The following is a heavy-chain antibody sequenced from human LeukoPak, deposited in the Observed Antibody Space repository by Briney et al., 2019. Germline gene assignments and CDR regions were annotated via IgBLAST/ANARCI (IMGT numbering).Heavy chain of an antibody. Sequence: PSETLSLTCTVSGGSISSYYWSWIRQPAGKGLEWIGRIDTSGNTNYKPSLKSRVTMSVDTSKKQFSLRLSSVTAADTAVYYCARVSSSWYQDWYFDLWGRGTLVTVSS. CDR2: IDTSGNT. CDR3: ARVSSSWYQDWYFDL. V-gene: IGHV4-4*07. D-gene: IGHD6-13*01. CDR1: GGSISSYY. J-gene: IGHJ2*01.